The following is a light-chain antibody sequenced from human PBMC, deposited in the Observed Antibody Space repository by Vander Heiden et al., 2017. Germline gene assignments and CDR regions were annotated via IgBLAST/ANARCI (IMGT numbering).Light chain of an antibody. CDR3: QQYDNLPPGLT. V-gene: IGKV1-33*01. Sequence: DIQMTQSPSSLSASVGDRVTITCHASQDISNYLNWYQQKPGKAPKLLICDASNLKTEVPSRFSGSGSGTDFTFTISSLQPEDMATYYCQQYDNLPPGLTFGGGTKVEIK. J-gene: IGKJ4*01. CDR1: QDISNY. CDR2: DAS.